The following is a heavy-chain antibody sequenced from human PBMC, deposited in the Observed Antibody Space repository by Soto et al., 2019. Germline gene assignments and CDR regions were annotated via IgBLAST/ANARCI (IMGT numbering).Heavy chain of an antibody. V-gene: IGHV4-34*01. Sequence: QVQLQQWGAGLLKPSETLSLTCAVYGRSFSGYYWSWIRQPPGKGLEWIGEINHSGSTDYNPSLKTRVTISVDTSKNQISLKLSSVTAADTAVYYCAGDRRLAMANYYYYGMDVWGQGTTVTVSS. CDR2: INHSGST. D-gene: IGHD2-2*01. J-gene: IGHJ6*02. CDR1: GRSFSGYY. CDR3: AGDRRLAMANYYYYGMDV.